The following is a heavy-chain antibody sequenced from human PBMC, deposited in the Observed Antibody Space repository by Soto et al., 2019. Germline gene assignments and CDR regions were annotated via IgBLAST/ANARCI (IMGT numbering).Heavy chain of an antibody. D-gene: IGHD5-12*01. Sequence: QVQLQESGPGLVKPSGTLSLTCAVSGGSISSSNWWSWVRQPPGKGLEWIGEIYHSGGTNYHPSLKSRVTISVDKSKNQFSLKLSSVTAADTAVYYCARDLVADDIVATTGLDPWGQGTLVTVSS. CDR3: ARDLVADDIVATTGLDP. CDR1: GGSISSSNW. J-gene: IGHJ5*02. CDR2: IYHSGGT. V-gene: IGHV4-4*02.